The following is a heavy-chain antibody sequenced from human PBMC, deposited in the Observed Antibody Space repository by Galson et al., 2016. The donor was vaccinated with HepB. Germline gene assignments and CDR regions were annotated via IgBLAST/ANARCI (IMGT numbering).Heavy chain of an antibody. CDR1: GYTFTDNY. CDR3: ARGATSPVTADGGYGMDV. J-gene: IGHJ6*04. D-gene: IGHD6-19*01. Sequence: SVKVSCKASGYTFTDNYLHWVRQAPGHGLEWLGWLNPKSGATTHAQKFQGRVTVTSIPPNRTVYLDLRRPRTDDTAVYFCARGATSPVTADGGYGMDVWGEGTTVIVSS. V-gene: IGHV1-2*02. CDR2: LNPKSGAT.